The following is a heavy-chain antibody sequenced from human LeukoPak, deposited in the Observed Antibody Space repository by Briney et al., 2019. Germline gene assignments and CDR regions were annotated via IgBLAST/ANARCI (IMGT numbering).Heavy chain of an antibody. CDR2: IIPIFATA. J-gene: IGHJ4*02. D-gene: IGHD4-17*01. V-gene: IGHV1-69*13. CDR3: ARDYGDYLFDY. CDR1: GGTFSSYA. Sequence: SVKVSYKASGGTFSSYAINWVRQAPGQGLEWMGGIIPIFATANYAQKFQGRVTITADESTSTAYMELSSLRSEDTAVYYCARDYGDYLFDYWGQGTLVTVSS.